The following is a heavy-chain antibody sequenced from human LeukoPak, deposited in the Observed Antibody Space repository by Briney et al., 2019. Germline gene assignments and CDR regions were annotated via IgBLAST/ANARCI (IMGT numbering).Heavy chain of an antibody. CDR2: INSDGSAT. Sequence: GGSLRLSCVASGFSFRSYWMYWVRQAPGKGLVWVSRINSDGSATSNADAVKGRFTISRDNAKNTLYLQLNSLRAEDTAVYYCARGNYGVDVWGQGTTVIVSS. CDR3: ARGNYGVDV. CDR1: GFSFRSYW. J-gene: IGHJ6*02. V-gene: IGHV3-74*01.